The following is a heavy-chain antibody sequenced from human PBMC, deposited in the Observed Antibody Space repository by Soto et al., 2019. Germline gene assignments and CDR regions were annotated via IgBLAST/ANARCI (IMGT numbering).Heavy chain of an antibody. J-gene: IGHJ5*02. V-gene: IGHV1-58*01. CDR2: IVVGSGNT. D-gene: IGHD2-2*01. CDR3: ARDGWDIVVVPAAQNESWFAP. CDR1: GFTFSSTA. Sequence: ASVKVSCKASGFTFSSTALQWVRQARGQRLEWIGWIVVGSGNTNYAQKFQQRVTITRDMSTSTAYMELSSLRSEDTAVYYCARDGWDIVVVPAAQNESWFAPSAQRTLVPVSS.